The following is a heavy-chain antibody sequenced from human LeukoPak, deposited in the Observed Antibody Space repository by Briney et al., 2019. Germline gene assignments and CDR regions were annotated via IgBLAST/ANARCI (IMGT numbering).Heavy chain of an antibody. CDR1: GFTFNDYA. V-gene: IGHV3-23*01. CDR3: AKLPFIYGTSWHFDS. D-gene: IGHD2-2*02. Sequence: GGTLRLSCAASGFTFNDYAMSWVRQVPGKGLEWVSAISGSGGNSYYAPFLRGRFTISRDSSKNTLFLHMNNLRAEDTAVYYCAKLPFIYGTSWHFDSWGQGILVTVSS. CDR2: ISGSGGNS. J-gene: IGHJ4*02.